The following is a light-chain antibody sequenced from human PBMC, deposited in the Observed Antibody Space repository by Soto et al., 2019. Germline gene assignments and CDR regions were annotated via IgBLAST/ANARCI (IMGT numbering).Light chain of an antibody. V-gene: IGLV4-69*01. J-gene: IGLJ2*01. CDR3: QTWDTGIVV. CDR1: SGHSSYA. CDR2: LNSDGSH. Sequence: QAVVTQSPSASASLGASVKLTCTLSSGHSSYAIAWHQQQPEKGPRYLMKLNSDGSHSKGDGIPDRFSGSSSGAERYLTISSLRSEDEADYYCQTWDTGIVVFGGGTKRTVL.